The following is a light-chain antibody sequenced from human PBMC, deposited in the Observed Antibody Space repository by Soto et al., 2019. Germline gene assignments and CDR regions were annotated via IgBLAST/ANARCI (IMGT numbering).Light chain of an antibody. J-gene: IGLJ2*01. V-gene: IGLV1-40*01. CDR1: SSNIGAGYV. CDR3: QSYDSSLSVVV. Sequence: QSVLTQPPSVSGAPGQRVTISCTGSSSNIGAGYVVHWYQQLPGTAPKLLIYGNTNRPSGVPDRISGSKSGTSASLAITGLQVEDEADYYCQSYDSSLSVVVFGGGTKLTVL. CDR2: GNT.